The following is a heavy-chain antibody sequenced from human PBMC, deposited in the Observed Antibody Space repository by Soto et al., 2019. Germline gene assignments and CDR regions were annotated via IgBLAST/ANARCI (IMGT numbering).Heavy chain of an antibody. Sequence: SSVKVACNAPGGTFSSNGTSCSLQAPGQGLECMERINPIRGTTNHTKNFQNSITVTADKSANTAFMKLSSVRSAYTAVYYCARWGGTIAYIYSCIDAWGQGTLVTVSS. CDR2: INPIRGTT. CDR3: ARWGGTIAYIYSCIDA. V-gene: IGHV1-69*10. CDR1: GGTFSSNG. J-gene: IGHJ5*01. D-gene: IGHD2-2*01.